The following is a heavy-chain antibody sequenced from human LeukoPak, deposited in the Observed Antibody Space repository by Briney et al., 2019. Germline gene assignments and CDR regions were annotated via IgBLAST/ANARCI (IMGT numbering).Heavy chain of an antibody. V-gene: IGHV3-33*06. D-gene: IGHD6-19*01. CDR2: IWYDGSNK. J-gene: IGHJ4*02. Sequence: GGSLRLSCAASGFTFSSYGMHWLRQAPGKGLEWVAVIWYDGSNKYYADSVKGRFTISRDNSKNTLYLQMNSLRADDAAVYYCAKDSAVARGQYYFDYWGQGTLVTVSS. CDR3: AKDSAVARGQYYFDY. CDR1: GFTFSSYG.